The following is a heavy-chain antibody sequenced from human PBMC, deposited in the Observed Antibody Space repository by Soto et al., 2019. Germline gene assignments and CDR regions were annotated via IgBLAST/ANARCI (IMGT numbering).Heavy chain of an antibody. CDR3: SKDPRITMIVVVPNPIDY. CDR1: GFTFDDYA. Sequence: LRLSCAASGFTFDDYAMHWVRQAPGKGLEWVSGISWNSGSIGYADSVKSRFTISRDNAKNSLYLQMNSLRAEDTALYYCSKDPRITMIVVVPNPIDYWGQGTLVTVSS. CDR2: ISWNSGSI. D-gene: IGHD3-22*01. J-gene: IGHJ4*02. V-gene: IGHV3-9*01.